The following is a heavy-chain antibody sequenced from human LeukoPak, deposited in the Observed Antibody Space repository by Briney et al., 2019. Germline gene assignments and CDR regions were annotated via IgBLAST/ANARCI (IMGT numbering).Heavy chain of an antibody. Sequence: TLSLTCTVSGGSISSSSYYWGWIRQPPGKALEWLALIYWDDDKRYSPSLKSRLTITKDTSKNQVVLTMTNMDPVDTATYYCAHRDYGDYFFDYWGQGTLVTVSS. CDR3: AHRDYGDYFFDY. CDR1: GGSISSSSYY. J-gene: IGHJ4*02. CDR2: IYWDDDK. V-gene: IGHV2-5*02. D-gene: IGHD4-17*01.